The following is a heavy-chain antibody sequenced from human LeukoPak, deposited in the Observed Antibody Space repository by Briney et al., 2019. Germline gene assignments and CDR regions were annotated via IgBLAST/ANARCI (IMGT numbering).Heavy chain of an antibody. D-gene: IGHD3-22*01. V-gene: IGHV3-33*01. CDR2: IWYDGSNK. Sequence: GGSLRLSRAASGFTFSSYGMHWVRQAPGKGLEWVAVIWYDGSNKYYADSVKGRFTISRDNSKNTLYLQMNSLRAEDTAVYYCARDALVVYAFDIWGQGTMVTVSS. CDR3: ARDALVVYAFDI. J-gene: IGHJ3*02. CDR1: GFTFSSYG.